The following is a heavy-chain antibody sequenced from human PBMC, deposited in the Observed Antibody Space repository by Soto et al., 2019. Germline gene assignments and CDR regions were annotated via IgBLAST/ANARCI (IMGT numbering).Heavy chain of an antibody. CDR2: IKSKTDGGTT. D-gene: IGHD2-21*02. V-gene: IGHV3-15*01. CDR1: GFTFSNAW. J-gene: IGHJ3*02. CDR3: TTSLAYCGGDCYEGAFDI. Sequence: PGGSLRLSCAASGFTFSNAWMSWVRQAPGKGLEWVGRIKSKTDGGTTDYAAPVKGRFTISRDDSKNTLYLQMNSLKTEDTAVYYCTTSLAYCGGDCYEGAFDIWGQGTMVTVSS.